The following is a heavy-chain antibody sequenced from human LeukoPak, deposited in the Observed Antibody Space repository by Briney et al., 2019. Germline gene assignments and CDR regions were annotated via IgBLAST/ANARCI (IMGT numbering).Heavy chain of an antibody. J-gene: IGHJ4*02. CDR1: GGSFSGYY. CDR3: ARGSGDIPEYYFDY. CDR2: INHSGST. D-gene: IGHD4-17*01. Sequence: SETLSLTCAVYGGSFSGYYWSWIRQPPGKGLEWGGEINHSGSTNYNPSLTRRVTISVDTSKNQFSLKLSSVTAADTAVYYCARGSGDIPEYYFDYWGQGTLVTVSS. V-gene: IGHV4-34*01.